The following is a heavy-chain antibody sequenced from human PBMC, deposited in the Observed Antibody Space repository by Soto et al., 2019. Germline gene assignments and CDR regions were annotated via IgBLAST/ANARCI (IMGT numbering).Heavy chain of an antibody. CDR3: AKDVVVGATTGLGDYYYYYGMDV. CDR2: ISYDGSNK. D-gene: IGHD1-26*01. V-gene: IGHV3-30*18. Sequence: GGSLRLSCAASGFTFSSYGMHWVRQAPGKGLEWVAVISYDGSNKYYADSVKGRFTISRDNSKNTLYLQMNSLRAEDTAVYYCAKDVVVGATTGLGDYYYYYGMDVWGQGTTVTAP. J-gene: IGHJ6*02. CDR1: GFTFSSYG.